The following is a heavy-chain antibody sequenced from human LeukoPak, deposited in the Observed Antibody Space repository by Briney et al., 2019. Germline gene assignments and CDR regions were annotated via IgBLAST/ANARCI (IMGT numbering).Heavy chain of an antibody. CDR2: INPSGGST. CDR1: GYTFTSYY. D-gene: IGHD3-10*01. J-gene: IGHJ5*02. Sequence: ASVKVSCKASGYTFTSYYMHWVRQAPGQGLEWMGIINPSGGSTSYAQKFRGRVTMTRDTSTSTVYMELSSLRSEDTAVYYCARFFSGAGSYYNQNWFDPWGQGTLVTVSS. V-gene: IGHV1-46*01. CDR3: ARFFSGAGSYYNQNWFDP.